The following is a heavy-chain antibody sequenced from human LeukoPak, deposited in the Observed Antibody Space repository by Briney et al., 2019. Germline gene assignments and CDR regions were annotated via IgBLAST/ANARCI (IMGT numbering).Heavy chain of an antibody. Sequence: GASVKVSCKASGYTFTSYGISWGRQAPGQGLEWMGWISAYNGNTNYAQKLQGRVTMTTDTSTSTAYMELRSLRSDDTAVYYCARVGISSGWPLFDYWGQGTLVTVSS. J-gene: IGHJ4*02. CDR1: GYTFTSYG. D-gene: IGHD6-19*01. CDR3: ARVGISSGWPLFDY. CDR2: ISAYNGNT. V-gene: IGHV1-18*01.